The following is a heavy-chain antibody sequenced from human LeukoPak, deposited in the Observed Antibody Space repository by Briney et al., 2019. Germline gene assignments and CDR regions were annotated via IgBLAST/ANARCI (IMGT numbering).Heavy chain of an antibody. CDR3: ARLYSNYGYYFDY. D-gene: IGHD4-11*01. CDR1: GGSISSYY. J-gene: IGHJ4*02. Sequence: SETLSLTCTVSGGSISSYYCSWIRQPPGKGLEWIGYIYYSGSTNYNPSLKSRVTISVDTSKNQFSLKLSSVTAADTAVYYCARLYSNYGYYFDYWGQGTLVTVSS. V-gene: IGHV4-59*08. CDR2: IYYSGST.